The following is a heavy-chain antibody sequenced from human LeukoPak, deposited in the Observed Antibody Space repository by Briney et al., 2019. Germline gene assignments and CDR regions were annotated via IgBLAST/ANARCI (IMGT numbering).Heavy chain of an antibody. CDR3: ARGGGFVAPDY. CDR1: GFTFSSYG. J-gene: IGHJ4*02. D-gene: IGHD2-15*01. CDR2: IWYDGSNK. Sequence: GGSLRLSCPASGFTFSSYGMHWVRQAPGKGLEWVAVIWYDGSNKYYADSVKGRFTISRDNSKNTLYLQMNSLRAEDTAVYYCARGGGFVAPDYWGQGTLVTVSS. V-gene: IGHV3-33*01.